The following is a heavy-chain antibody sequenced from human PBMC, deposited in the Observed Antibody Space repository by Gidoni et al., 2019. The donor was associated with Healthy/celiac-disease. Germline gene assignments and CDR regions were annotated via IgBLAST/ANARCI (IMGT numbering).Heavy chain of an antibody. V-gene: IGHV1-2*04. CDR2: INPNRGGT. D-gene: IGHD5-18*01. Sequence: QVQLVQSGAEGKKPGASVKVSCKASGYTFTGYYMHWVRQAPGQGLEWMRWINPNRGGTNYAQKFQGWVTMTRDTSISTSYMELSRLRSDDTAVYYCARGDTAMAVLDYWGQGTLVTVSS. J-gene: IGHJ4*02. CDR1: GYTFTGYY. CDR3: ARGDTAMAVLDY.